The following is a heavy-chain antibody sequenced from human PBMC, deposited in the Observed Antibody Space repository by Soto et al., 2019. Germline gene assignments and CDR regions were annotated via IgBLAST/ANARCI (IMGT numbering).Heavy chain of an antibody. CDR1: GFTFSSYA. V-gene: IGHV3-23*01. CDR2: ISGSGGST. Sequence: EVQLLESGGGLVQPGGSLRLSCAASGFTFSSYAMSWVRQAPGKGLEWVSTISGSGGSTFYADSVKGRFTISRDNSKNTLYLQMNSLRAEDTAIYYCANPIGTADYHYYGMDVWGQGTTVTVSS. D-gene: IGHD3-10*01. J-gene: IGHJ6*02. CDR3: ANPIGTADYHYYGMDV.